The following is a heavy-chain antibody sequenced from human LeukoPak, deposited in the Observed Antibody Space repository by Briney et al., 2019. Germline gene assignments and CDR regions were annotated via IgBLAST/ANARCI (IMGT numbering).Heavy chain of an antibody. J-gene: IGHJ4*02. Sequence: PGGSLRLSCAASGFTFSSYGMHWVRQAPGKGLEWVAVISYDGSNKYYADSVKGRFTISRDNSKNTLYLQMNSLRAEDTAVYYCAKIVTMVRTYDYWGQGTLVTVSS. CDR3: AKIVTMVRTYDY. V-gene: IGHV3-30*18. CDR1: GFTFSSYG. D-gene: IGHD3-10*01. CDR2: ISYDGSNK.